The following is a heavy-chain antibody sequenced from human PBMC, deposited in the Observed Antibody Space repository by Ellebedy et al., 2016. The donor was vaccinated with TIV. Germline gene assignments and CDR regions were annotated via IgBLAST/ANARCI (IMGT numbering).Heavy chain of an antibody. CDR2: ISTDGSTT. D-gene: IGHD6-19*01. V-gene: IGHV3-74*01. J-gene: IGHJ4*02. Sequence: GESLKISCGASGFIFKNFLMYWVRQAPGKGPEWVSRISTDGSTTNYADSVKGRFSVSRDNAKNMLYLQMNSLRVEDTAVYYCAKSHSSGWPLYPPIDHWGQGTLVTVSS. CDR1: GFIFKNFL. CDR3: AKSHSSGWPLYPPIDH.